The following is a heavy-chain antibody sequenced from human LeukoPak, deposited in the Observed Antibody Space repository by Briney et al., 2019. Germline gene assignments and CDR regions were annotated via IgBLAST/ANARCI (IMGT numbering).Heavy chain of an antibody. CDR2: INHSGST. CDR1: GGSFSGYY. V-gene: IGHV4-34*01. CDR3: ARLPPQGSTRRNSSYYYMDV. J-gene: IGHJ6*03. Sequence: SETLSLTCAVYGGSFSGYYWSWIRQPPGKGLEWIGEINHSGSTNYNPSLKSRVTISVDTSKNQFSLKLSSVTAADTAVYYCARLPPQGSTRRNSSYYYMDVWGKGTTVTVSS. D-gene: IGHD2-2*01.